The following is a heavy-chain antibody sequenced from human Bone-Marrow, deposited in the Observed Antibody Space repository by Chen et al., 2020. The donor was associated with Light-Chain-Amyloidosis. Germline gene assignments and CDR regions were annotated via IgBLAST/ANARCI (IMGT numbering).Heavy chain of an antibody. CDR1: GYTFPNYW. CDR3: ARRRDGYNFDY. V-gene: IGHV5-51*01. CDR2: IYPDDSDA. Sequence: SCKGSGYTFPNYWIGWVRQMPGKGLEWMGVIYPDDSDARYSPSFEGQVTISADKSITTAYLQWRSLKASDTAMYYCARRRDGYNFDYWGQGTLVPLSS. D-gene: IGHD5-12*01. J-gene: IGHJ4*02.